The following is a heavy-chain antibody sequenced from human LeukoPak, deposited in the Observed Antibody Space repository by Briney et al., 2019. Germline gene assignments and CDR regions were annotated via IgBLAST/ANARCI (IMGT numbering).Heavy chain of an antibody. J-gene: IGHJ6*02. CDR2: IYYSGST. D-gene: IGHD5-24*01. CDR3: ARGPDGYYYYGMDV. CDR1: GGSISSSSYY. V-gene: IGHV4-39*07. Sequence: TSETLSLTCTVSGGSISSSSYYWGWIRQPPGKGLEWIGSIYYSGSTYYNPSLKSRVTISVDRSKNQFSLKLSSVTAADTAVYYCARGPDGYYYYGMDVWGQGTTVTVSS.